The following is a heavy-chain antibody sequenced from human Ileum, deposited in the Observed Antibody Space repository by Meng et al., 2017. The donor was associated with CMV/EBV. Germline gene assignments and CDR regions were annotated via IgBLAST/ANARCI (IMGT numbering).Heavy chain of an antibody. CDR3: ARGGGGWYLNWFDP. Sequence: AGYGGCFSGYYWSWIRKPPGKGLEGIGEINHSGSTNYNPSLKSRVTISVDTSKNQFSLKLSSVTAADTAVYYCARGGGGWYLNWFDPWGQGTLVTVSS. CDR2: INHSGST. D-gene: IGHD6-19*01. CDR1: GGCFSGYY. J-gene: IGHJ5*02. V-gene: IGHV4-34*01.